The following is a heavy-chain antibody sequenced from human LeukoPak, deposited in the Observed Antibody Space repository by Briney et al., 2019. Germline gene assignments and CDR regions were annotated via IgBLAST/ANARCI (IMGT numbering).Heavy chain of an antibody. CDR2: IYYSEST. J-gene: IGHJ6*02. CDR3: AGLLAARRPYYYGMDV. CDR1: GGSISSYY. Sequence: PSETLSLTCTVSGGSISSYYWSWIRQPPGKGLEWIGYIYYSESTNYNPSLKSRVTISVDTSKNQFSLKLSSVTAADTAVYYCAGLLAARRPYYYGMDVWGQGTTVTVSS. V-gene: IGHV4-59*08. D-gene: IGHD6-6*01.